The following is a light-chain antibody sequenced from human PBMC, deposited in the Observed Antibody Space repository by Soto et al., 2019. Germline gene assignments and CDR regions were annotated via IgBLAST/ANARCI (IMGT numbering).Light chain of an antibody. CDR3: LQDYNYPLT. Sequence: AIQLTQSPSALSASVGDRVTITCRASLGIRNDLGWYQHKPGEAPRLLVYAASTLQSGVPSRFSGSGSGTEFTLTISSLQLEDFGTYYCLQDYNYPLTFGGGTRLEI. V-gene: IGKV1-6*02. J-gene: IGKJ4*01. CDR1: LGIRND. CDR2: AAS.